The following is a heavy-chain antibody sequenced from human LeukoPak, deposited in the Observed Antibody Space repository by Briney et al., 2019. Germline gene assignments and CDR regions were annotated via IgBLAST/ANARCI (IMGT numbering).Heavy chain of an antibody. J-gene: IGHJ4*02. CDR3: ARGFYDSAGYSTPFDS. D-gene: IGHD3-22*01. V-gene: IGHV4-59*01. CDR2: IYYTGST. Sequence: SETLSLTCTVSGGSISRNYWNWIRQPPGKGLEWIGYIYYTGSTKYNPSLESRVTVSVDTSKNQFSLKLSSVSAADTAVYYCARGFYDSAGYSTPFDSWGQGIPVAVSS. CDR1: GGSISRNY.